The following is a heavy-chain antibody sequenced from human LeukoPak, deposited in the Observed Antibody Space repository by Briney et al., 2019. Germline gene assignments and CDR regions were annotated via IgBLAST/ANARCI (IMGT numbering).Heavy chain of an antibody. CDR1: GLSFSNYA. V-gene: IGHV3-23*01. Sequence: GASLRISCAASGLSFSNYAMTWVRQPPGKGLEWVSAISGSGEATYYADSVKGRFTISRDNSRNTLDLQMHTLRAEDTAVYYCAACPPRIGCSGSYRCNWFEPWGKGTLVTVSS. J-gene: IGHJ5*02. CDR3: AACPPRIGCSGSYRCNWFEP. CDR2: ISGSGEAT. D-gene: IGHD2-15*01.